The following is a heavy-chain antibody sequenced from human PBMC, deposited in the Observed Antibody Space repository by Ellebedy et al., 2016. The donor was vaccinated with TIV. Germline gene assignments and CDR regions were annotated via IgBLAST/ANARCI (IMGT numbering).Heavy chain of an antibody. CDR1: GYTFTSYY. Sequence: ASVKVSCXASGYTFTSYYMHWVRQAPGRGLEWMGIINPSGGSTSYAQKFQGRVTMTRDTSTSTVYMELSSLRSEDTAVYYCARGDGALITMVRGVIIGFFDYWGQGTLVTVSS. CDR2: INPSGGST. CDR3: ARGDGALITMVRGVIIGFFDY. D-gene: IGHD3-10*01. J-gene: IGHJ4*02. V-gene: IGHV1-46*01.